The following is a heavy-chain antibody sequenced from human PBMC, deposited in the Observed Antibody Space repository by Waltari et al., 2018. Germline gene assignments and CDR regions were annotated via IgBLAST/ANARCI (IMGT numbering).Heavy chain of an antibody. J-gene: IGHJ3*02. CDR1: GGSISSSSYY. D-gene: IGHD1-26*01. V-gene: IGHV4-39*01. Sequence: QLQLQESGPGLVKPSETLSLTCTVSGGSISSSSYYWGWIRQPPGKGLEWIGSIYYSVSTYYNPSLKSRVTISVDTSKNQFSLKLSSVTAADTAVYYCARRGSYYVEAFDIWGQGTMVTVSS. CDR3: ARRGSYYVEAFDI. CDR2: IYYSVST.